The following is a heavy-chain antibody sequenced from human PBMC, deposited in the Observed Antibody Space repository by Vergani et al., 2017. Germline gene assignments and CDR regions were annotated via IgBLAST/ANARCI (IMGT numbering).Heavy chain of an antibody. CDR1: GFTFSSYS. Sequence: EVQLLESGGGLVQPGGSLRLSCAASGFTFSSYSMNWVRQAPGKGLEWVSSISSSSSYIYYADSVKGRFTISRDNAKNTLYLQMNSLRAEDTAVYYCAKGGGTVTTLLGAFDIWGQGTMVTVSS. J-gene: IGHJ3*02. D-gene: IGHD4-17*01. V-gene: IGHV3-21*01. CDR3: AKGGGTVTTLLGAFDI. CDR2: ISSSSSYI.